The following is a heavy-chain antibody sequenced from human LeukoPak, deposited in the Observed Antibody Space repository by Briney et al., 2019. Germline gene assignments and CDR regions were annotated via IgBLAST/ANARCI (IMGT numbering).Heavy chain of an antibody. J-gene: IGHJ6*03. CDR2: IGTSSTTI. CDR3: ARFAAGGSYYYYMDV. Sequence: GGSLRLSCVASGFTFSSYTMNWVRQPPGKGLEWVSNIGTSSTTIYYADSVKGRFTISRDNAKNSLYLQMNSLRADDTAVYYCARFAAGGSYYYYMDVWGKGTTVTVSS. V-gene: IGHV3-48*01. D-gene: IGHD6-25*01. CDR1: GFTFSSYT.